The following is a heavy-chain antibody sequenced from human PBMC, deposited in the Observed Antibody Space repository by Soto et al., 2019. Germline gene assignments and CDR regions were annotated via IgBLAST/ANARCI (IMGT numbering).Heavy chain of an antibody. CDR2: IYYSGST. V-gene: IGHV4-30-4*01. CDR3: ASALRWSVSGLGY. Sequence: QVQLQESGPGLVKPSQTLSLTCTVSGGSISSGDYYWSWIRQPPGKGLEWIGYIYYSGSTYYNPSLKSRVTISVDTSKNQFSLKLSSVTAAVTAVYYCASALRWSVSGLGYWGQGTLVTVSS. J-gene: IGHJ4*02. CDR1: GGSISSGDYY. D-gene: IGHD4-17*01.